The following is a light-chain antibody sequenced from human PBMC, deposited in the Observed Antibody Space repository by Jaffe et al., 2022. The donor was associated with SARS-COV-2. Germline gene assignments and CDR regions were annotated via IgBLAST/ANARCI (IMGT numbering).Light chain of an antibody. CDR2: TNN. CDR3: AVWDDSLSGRV. Sequence: QSVLTQPPSASGTPGLRVTISCSGSSSNIGSHYVYWYQQLPGTAPKLLIYTNNRRPSGVPDRFSGSKSGTSASLAISGLRSEDEADYYCAVWDDSLSGRVFGGGTKLTVL. CDR1: SSNIGSHY. V-gene: IGLV1-47*01. J-gene: IGLJ3*02.